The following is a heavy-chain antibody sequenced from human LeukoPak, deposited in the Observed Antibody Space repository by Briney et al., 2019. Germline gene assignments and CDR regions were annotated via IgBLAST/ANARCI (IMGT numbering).Heavy chain of an antibody. CDR2: INPNSGGT. V-gene: IGHV1-2*02. CDR3: ARVAVRRIAVAGTGVDY. D-gene: IGHD6-19*01. J-gene: IGHJ4*02. CDR1: GYTFTGYY. Sequence: ASVKVSCKASGYTFTGYYMHWVRQAPGQGLEWMGWINPNSGGTNYAQKFQGRVTMTRDTSISTAYMELSRLRSDDTAVYYCARVAVRRIAVAGTGVDYWGQGTLVTVSS.